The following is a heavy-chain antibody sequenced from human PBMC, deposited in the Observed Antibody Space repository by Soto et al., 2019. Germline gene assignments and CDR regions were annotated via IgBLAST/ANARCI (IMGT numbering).Heavy chain of an antibody. D-gene: IGHD5-12*01. Sequence: QVQLVESGGGVVQPGTSLRLSCVTSGFIFNNYALYWVRQAPGKGLEWVASISVDGTKENYADSVKGRCSISRDKSKNTLYLEMNSLRGEDTAVYYCAREGVDWQYFDYWGQGTLVTVSS. CDR1: GFIFNNYA. V-gene: IGHV3-30-3*01. J-gene: IGHJ4*02. CDR2: ISVDGTKE. CDR3: AREGVDWQYFDY.